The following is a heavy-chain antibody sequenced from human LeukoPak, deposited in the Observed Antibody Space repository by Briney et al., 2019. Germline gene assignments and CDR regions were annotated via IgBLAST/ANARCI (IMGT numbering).Heavy chain of an antibody. CDR1: GFTFNNFA. Sequence: GGSLRLSCAASGFTFNNFAVNWVRQASGKGLEWVGRIRSKANSYATTDVASVRGRFSISRDDSKNTAYLQMNSLKTEDTAVYYCTRPSYDSSVSGVVYWGQGTLVTVSS. V-gene: IGHV3-73*01. CDR2: IRSKANSYAT. CDR3: TRPSYDSSVSGVVY. J-gene: IGHJ4*02. D-gene: IGHD3-22*01.